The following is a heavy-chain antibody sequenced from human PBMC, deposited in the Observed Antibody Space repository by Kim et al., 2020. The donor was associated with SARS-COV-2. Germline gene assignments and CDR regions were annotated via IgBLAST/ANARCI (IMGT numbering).Heavy chain of an antibody. D-gene: IGHD6-13*01. J-gene: IGHJ4*02. CDR1: GFTFNRAA. CDR3: ARILAAAGRSGDS. CDR2: ISYDGSIK. V-gene: IGHV3-30*04. Sequence: GGSLRPSCAASGFTFNRAALHWVRQAPGKGLEWVALISYDGSIKNYADSVEGRFTVSRDDSKSTLYLQMNSLRPEDTAVYYCARILAAAGRSGDSWGQGTLVIVSS.